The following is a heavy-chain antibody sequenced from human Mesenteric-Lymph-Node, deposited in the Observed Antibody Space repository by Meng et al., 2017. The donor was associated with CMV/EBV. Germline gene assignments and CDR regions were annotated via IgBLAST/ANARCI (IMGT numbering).Heavy chain of an antibody. D-gene: IGHD6-13*01. V-gene: IGHV4-34*01. CDR3: ARKGSSWSGGWFDP. Sequence: AVYGGSFSGYYWSWSHQPPGKRLEWIGEINHSGSTNYNPSLKSRVTISVDTSKNQFSLKLSSVTAADTAVYYCARKGSSWSGGWFDPWGQGTLVTVSS. CDR2: INHSGST. J-gene: IGHJ5*02. CDR1: GGSFSGYY.